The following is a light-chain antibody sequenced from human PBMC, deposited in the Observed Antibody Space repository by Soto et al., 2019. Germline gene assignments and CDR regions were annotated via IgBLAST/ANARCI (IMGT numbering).Light chain of an antibody. CDR1: DRVGGRL. V-gene: IGKV3-20*01. CDR3: QQYGGSPRT. Sequence: EIVLTQSRGTLSLSPGERAPLSCRASDRVGGRLLAWYQQKPGQAPRLLIYGASNRATGVPDRFTGSGSGTEFTLSISRLGPEDFALYYCQQYGGSPRTFGQGTKVDIK. J-gene: IGKJ1*01. CDR2: GAS.